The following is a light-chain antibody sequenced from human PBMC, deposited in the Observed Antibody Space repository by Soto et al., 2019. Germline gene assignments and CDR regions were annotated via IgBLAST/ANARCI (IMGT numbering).Light chain of an antibody. J-gene: IGKJ1*01. V-gene: IGKV3D-15*01. CDR1: QSVDNY. CDR3: QQYHVWPKWT. CDR2: EAI. Sequence: EIVLTQSPATLSLSPGERATLACRATQSVDNYLAWYQHKPGQAPRLLIYEAIIRATGIPARFSATGSGTDFTLTITSLQSEDYAVYFCQQYHVWPKWTFGQGTKVDIK.